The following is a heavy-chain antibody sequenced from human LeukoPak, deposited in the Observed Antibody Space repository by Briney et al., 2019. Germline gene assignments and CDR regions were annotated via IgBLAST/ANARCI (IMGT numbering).Heavy chain of an antibody. D-gene: IGHD3-10*01. V-gene: IGHV3-23*01. CDR3: ARDPYYVSGTYRYFDL. J-gene: IGHJ4*02. CDR2: ITTSDGNT. Sequence: GGSLRLSCAASGFTFSSYTMSWVRQAPGKGLEWVSTITTSDGNTYYADSVKGRFTISRDNPENTLFLQMNSLRAEDTAVYYCARDPYYVSGTYRYFDLWGQGTLVTVSS. CDR1: GFTFSSYT.